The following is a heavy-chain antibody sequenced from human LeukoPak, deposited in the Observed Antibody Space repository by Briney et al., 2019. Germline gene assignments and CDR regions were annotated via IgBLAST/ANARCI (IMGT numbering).Heavy chain of an antibody. CDR1: GFTFSSYA. D-gene: IGHD3-22*01. V-gene: IGHV3-30-3*01. Sequence: LSGRSLRLSCAASGFTFSSYAMHWVRQAPGKGLEWVAVISYDGSNKYYADSVKGRFTISRDNSKNTLYLQMNSLRAEDTAVYYCARESPQHYYDSSGYTWGQGTLVTVSS. CDR2: ISYDGSNK. J-gene: IGHJ5*02. CDR3: ARESPQHYYDSSGYT.